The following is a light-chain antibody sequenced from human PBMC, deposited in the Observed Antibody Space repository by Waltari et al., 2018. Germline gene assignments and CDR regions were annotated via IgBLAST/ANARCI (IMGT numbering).Light chain of an antibody. CDR2: EVY. Sequence: QSALIQPASVSGSPGQSLTIPCTGTSSTIGSYTPVPCYPQYPGTAPKFMSYEVYKRPSGVSNRFSGSKSGNTASLTISGLQAEDETDYYCCSYAGSNSWVFGGGTKVTVL. CDR3: CSYAGSNSWV. CDR1: SSTIGSYTP. V-gene: IGLV2-23*02. J-gene: IGLJ3*02.